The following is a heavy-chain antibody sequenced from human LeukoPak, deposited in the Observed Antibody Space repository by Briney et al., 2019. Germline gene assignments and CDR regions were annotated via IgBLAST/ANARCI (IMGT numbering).Heavy chain of an antibody. Sequence: VASVKVSCKASGYTFSSYAMNWVRQAPGQGLEWMGWINTNTGNPTYAQGFTGRFVFSLDTSVSTAYLQISSLKAEDTAFYYCARDHGYVEMATIGYWGQGTLVSVSS. D-gene: IGHD5-24*01. CDR1: GYTFSSYA. CDR3: ARDHGYVEMATIGY. J-gene: IGHJ4*02. CDR2: INTNTGNP. V-gene: IGHV7-4-1*02.